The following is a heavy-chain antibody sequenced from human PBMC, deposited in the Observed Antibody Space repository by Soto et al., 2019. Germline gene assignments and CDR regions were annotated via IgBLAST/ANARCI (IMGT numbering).Heavy chain of an antibody. CDR1: GFTFSRYS. J-gene: IGHJ4*02. Sequence: GGSLSLSCASSGFTFSRYSMNWVRQAPGKGLEWVSSISSTTNYIYYADSMKGRFTVSRDNAKNSVYLEMNSLSAEDTAVYYCARESEDLTSNFDYWGQGTLVTVSS. CDR2: ISSTTNYI. V-gene: IGHV3-21*01. CDR3: ARESEDLTSNFDY.